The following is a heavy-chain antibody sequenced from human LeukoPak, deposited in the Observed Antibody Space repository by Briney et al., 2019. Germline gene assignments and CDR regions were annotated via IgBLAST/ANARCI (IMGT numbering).Heavy chain of an antibody. V-gene: IGHV4-4*09. Sequence: PSETLSLTYTVPGGSISNYYWSWIRQPPGTGLEWIGYIYTGGSTNYNPSLKSRVTISVDTSKNQFSLRLSSVTAADTAVYYCARPHSSGWYGAFDIWGQGTMVTVSS. J-gene: IGHJ3*02. CDR2: IYTGGST. D-gene: IGHD6-19*01. CDR1: GGSISNYY. CDR3: ARPHSSGWYGAFDI.